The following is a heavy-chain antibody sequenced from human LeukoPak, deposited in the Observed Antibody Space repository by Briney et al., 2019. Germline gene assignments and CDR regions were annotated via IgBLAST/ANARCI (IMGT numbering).Heavy chain of an antibody. CDR1: GFTFSSYS. Sequence: PGRSLRLSYAASGFTFSSYSMNWVRQAPGKGLEWVSSISSSSSYIYYADSVKGRFTISRDNAKNSLYLQMNSLRAEDTAVYYCASGVAGTGGDYWGQGTLVTVSS. CDR3: ASGVAGTGGDY. V-gene: IGHV3-21*01. D-gene: IGHD6-19*01. CDR2: ISSSSSYI. J-gene: IGHJ4*02.